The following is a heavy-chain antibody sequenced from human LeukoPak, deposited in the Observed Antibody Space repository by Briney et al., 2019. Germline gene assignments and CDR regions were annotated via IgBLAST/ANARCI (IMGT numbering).Heavy chain of an antibody. CDR3: ARDKSRYGSGSFDY. Sequence: PGGSLRLSCAASGFTFSSYAMHWVRQAPGKGLEWVAVIWYDGSNKYYADSVKGRFTISRDNSKNTLYLQMNSLRAEDTAVYYCARDKSRYGSGSFDYWGQGTLVTVSS. D-gene: IGHD3-10*01. CDR1: GFTFSSYA. J-gene: IGHJ4*02. V-gene: IGHV3-33*08. CDR2: IWYDGSNK.